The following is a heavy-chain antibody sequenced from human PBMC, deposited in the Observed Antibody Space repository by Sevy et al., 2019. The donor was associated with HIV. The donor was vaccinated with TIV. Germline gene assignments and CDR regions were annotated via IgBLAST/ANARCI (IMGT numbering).Heavy chain of an antibody. D-gene: IGHD6-19*01. CDR1: GFTFSNYA. CDR2: ISYDGSVT. J-gene: IGHJ4*02. V-gene: IGHV3-30*04. CDR3: ARGGAVPGFDY. Sequence: GGSLRLSCAASGFTFSNYAMHWVRQAPGKGLEWLSLISYDGSVTYYADSVKGRFTISRDISKNTLYLQMNSLRTEDTAVYYCARGGAVPGFDYWGQGALVTVSS.